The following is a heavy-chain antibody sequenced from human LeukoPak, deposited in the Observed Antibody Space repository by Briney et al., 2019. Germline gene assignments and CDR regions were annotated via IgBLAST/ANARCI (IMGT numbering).Heavy chain of an antibody. CDR1: GFTFSSYG. CDR3: AKALYYGDSSSGI. J-gene: IGHJ3*02. CDR2: IRYDGSNK. V-gene: IGHV3-30*02. D-gene: IGHD4-17*01. Sequence: GGSLRLSCAASGFTFSSYGMHWVRQAPGKGLEWVAFIRYDGSNKYYADSVKGRFTISRDNSKNTLYLQMNSLRAEDTAVYYCAKALYYGDSSSGIWGQGTMVPSLQ.